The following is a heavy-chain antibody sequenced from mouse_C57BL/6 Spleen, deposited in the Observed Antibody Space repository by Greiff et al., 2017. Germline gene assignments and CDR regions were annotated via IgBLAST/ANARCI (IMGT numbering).Heavy chain of an antibody. CDR1: GYTFTSYW. J-gene: IGHJ3*01. CDR3: ARDRSYYYGSSYSY. Sequence: QVQLQQPGAELVKPGASVKMSCKASGYTFTSYWITWVQQRPGQGLEWIGAIYPGSGSTNYNEKFKSKSTLTVDTSSSTAYMQLSSLPSEDSAVYYCARDRSYYYGSSYSYWGQGTLVTVSA. D-gene: IGHD1-1*01. CDR2: IYPGSGST. V-gene: IGHV1-55*01.